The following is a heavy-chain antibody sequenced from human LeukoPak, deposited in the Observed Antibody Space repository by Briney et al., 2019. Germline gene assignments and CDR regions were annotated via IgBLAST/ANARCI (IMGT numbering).Heavy chain of an antibody. V-gene: IGHV4-61*02. CDR2: IYASGST. D-gene: IGHD2-21*02. Sequence: PSETLSLTCTVSGGSISSGSYYWSWIRQPAGKGLEWIGRIYASGSTNYNPSLKSRVTISVDTSKNQFSLKLSSVTAADTAVYYCARVWGGDCYSFCYYYMDVWGKGTTVTVSS. CDR3: ARVWGGDCYSFCYYYMDV. J-gene: IGHJ6*03. CDR1: GGSISSGSYY.